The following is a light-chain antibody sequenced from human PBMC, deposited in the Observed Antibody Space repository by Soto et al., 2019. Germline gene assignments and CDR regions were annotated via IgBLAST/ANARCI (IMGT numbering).Light chain of an antibody. Sequence: QSVLTQPPSVSGAPGQRVTISCTGSSSNIGAGYDVHWYQQLPGTAPKLLIYGNNNRPSGVPDRFSGSKSGTSASLAITGLQAEDEADYDCQSYDSSLNGWVFGGGTKVTVL. CDR1: SSNIGAGYD. J-gene: IGLJ3*02. V-gene: IGLV1-40*01. CDR2: GNN. CDR3: QSYDSSLNGWV.